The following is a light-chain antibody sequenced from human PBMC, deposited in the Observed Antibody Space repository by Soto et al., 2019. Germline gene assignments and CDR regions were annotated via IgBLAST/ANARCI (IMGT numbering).Light chain of an antibody. CDR3: QQYDYWPRT. CDR2: GVS. Sequence: EVVIRQSPATLSFSPGESATLSCRASQSISSTKLAWYQQKPGQAPRLLLFGVSNRATGIPARFSGSGSGTDFSLTISSLQSEDFAVYYCQQYDYWPRTFGQGTKVDIK. CDR1: QSISST. J-gene: IGKJ1*01. V-gene: IGKV3-15*01.